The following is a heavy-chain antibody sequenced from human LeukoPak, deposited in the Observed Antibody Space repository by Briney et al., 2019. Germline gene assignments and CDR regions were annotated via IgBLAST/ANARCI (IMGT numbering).Heavy chain of an antibody. D-gene: IGHD3-10*01. CDR2: ISGSGGST. V-gene: IGHV3-23*01. Sequence: GGSLRLSCAASGFTFSSYAMSWVRQAPGKGLEWVSAISGSGGSTYYADSVKGRFTISRDNSKNTLYLQMNSLRAEDTAVYYCAKDWRITMVRGVIDCWGQGTLVTVSS. J-gene: IGHJ4*02. CDR3: AKDWRITMVRGVIDC. CDR1: GFTFSSYA.